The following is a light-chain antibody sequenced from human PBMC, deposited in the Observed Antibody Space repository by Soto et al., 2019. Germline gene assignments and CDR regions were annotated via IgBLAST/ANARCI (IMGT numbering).Light chain of an antibody. Sequence: DIQMTQSPSSLSVSLGDRVTITCRASQTISNYLNWYQQKPGRAPKLLVYAASSLQSGVPSRFTGSGSGTHFTLTISGLQPADFATYYCQQSYNTPITFGQGTRLEI. CDR3: QQSYNTPIT. V-gene: IGKV1-39*01. CDR1: QTISNY. J-gene: IGKJ5*01. CDR2: AAS.